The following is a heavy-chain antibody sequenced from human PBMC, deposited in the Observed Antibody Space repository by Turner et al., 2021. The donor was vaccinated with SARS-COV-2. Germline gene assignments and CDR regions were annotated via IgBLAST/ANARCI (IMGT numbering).Heavy chain of an antibody. D-gene: IGHD3-22*01. CDR3: ARSPTAPGYYYDSSGYYTPYYFDY. CDR2: ISSSSSYI. Sequence: EVQLVESGGGLVKPGGSLRLPCAASGFPFSSYSMNWVRQAPGKGLEWVSSISSSSSYIYYADSVKGRFTISRDNAKNSLYLQMNSLRAEDTAVYYCARSPTAPGYYYDSSGYYTPYYFDYWGQGTLVTVSS. CDR1: GFPFSSYS. J-gene: IGHJ4*02. V-gene: IGHV3-21*01.